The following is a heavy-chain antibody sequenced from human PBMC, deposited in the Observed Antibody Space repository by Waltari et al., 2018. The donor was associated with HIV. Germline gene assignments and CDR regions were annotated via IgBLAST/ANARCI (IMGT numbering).Heavy chain of an antibody. CDR2: ISSSSSYI. CDR3: ARDRVRGARDFDY. Sequence: EVQLVESGGGLVKPGGSLRLSCAASGFTFSSHSMNWVRQAPGKWLEWVSSISSSSSYIYYADSVKGRFTISRDNAKNSLYLQMNSLRAEDTAVYYCARDRVRGARDFDYWGQGTLVTVSS. CDR1: GFTFSSHS. D-gene: IGHD3-10*01. J-gene: IGHJ4*02. V-gene: IGHV3-21*01.